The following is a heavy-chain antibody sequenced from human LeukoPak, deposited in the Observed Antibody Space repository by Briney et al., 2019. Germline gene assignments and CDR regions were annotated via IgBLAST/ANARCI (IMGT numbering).Heavy chain of an antibody. J-gene: IGHJ5*02. V-gene: IGHV3-21*01. Sequence: PGGSLRLSCAASGFTFSSYSMNWVRQAPGKGLEWVSSISSSSSYIYYADSVKGRFTISRDNAKNSLYLQMNSLRAEDTAVYYCARDHRPIAAAGYTYWFDPWGQGTLVTVSS. CDR3: ARDHRPIAAAGYTYWFDP. D-gene: IGHD6-13*01. CDR2: ISSSSSYI. CDR1: GFTFSSYS.